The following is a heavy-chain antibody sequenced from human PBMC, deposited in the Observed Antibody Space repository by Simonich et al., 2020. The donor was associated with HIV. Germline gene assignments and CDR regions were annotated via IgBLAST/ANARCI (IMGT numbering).Heavy chain of an antibody. Sequence: QVQLQESGPGLVKPSETLSLSCSVSGYSITSGYYWGWIRQPPGWGLEWIGNIYHKGKTYYNPSLKSRVTISLDTSKNRFSLKLSSVTAADTAVYFCATHGPGSYSSALDIWGQGTMVTVSS. CDR2: IYHKGKT. J-gene: IGHJ3*02. CDR1: GYSITSGYY. D-gene: IGHD3-10*01. CDR3: ATHGPGSYSSALDI. V-gene: IGHV4-38-2*02.